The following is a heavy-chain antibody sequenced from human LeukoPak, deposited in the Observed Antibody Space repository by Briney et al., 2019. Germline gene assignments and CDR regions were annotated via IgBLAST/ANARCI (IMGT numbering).Heavy chain of an antibody. Sequence: PGRSLRLSCAASGFTFSSYGMHWVRQAPGKGLEWVAVISYDGSNKYYADSVKGRFTISRDNSKNTLYLQMNSLRAEDTAVYYCAKDGGESPSSSWLFDYWGQGTLVTVSS. CDR3: AKDGGESPSSSWLFDY. J-gene: IGHJ4*02. V-gene: IGHV3-30*18. CDR2: ISYDGSNK. CDR1: GFTFSSYG. D-gene: IGHD6-13*01.